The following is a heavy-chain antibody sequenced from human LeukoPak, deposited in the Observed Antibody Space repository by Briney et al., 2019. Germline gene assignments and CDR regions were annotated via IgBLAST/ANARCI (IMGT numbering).Heavy chain of an antibody. J-gene: IGHJ4*02. V-gene: IGHV1-18*01. CDR3: ARLRGGGSYPYYFDY. Sequence: ASVKVSCKASGYTFASYGISWVRQAPGQGPEWMGWISTYNGNTNYAKKLQGRVTMTTDTSTSTAYVELRSLRSDDTAVYYCARLRGGGSYPYYFDYWGQGTLVTVSS. CDR1: GYTFASYG. CDR2: ISTYNGNT. D-gene: IGHD3-16*01.